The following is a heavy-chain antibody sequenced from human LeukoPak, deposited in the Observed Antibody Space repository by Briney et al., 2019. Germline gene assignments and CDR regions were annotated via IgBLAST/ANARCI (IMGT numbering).Heavy chain of an antibody. CDR3: TTEGPVLWFGEPDSRYYYYMDV. V-gene: IGHV3-23*01. CDR2: ITYSGGST. CDR1: GFTFSSSG. J-gene: IGHJ6*03. D-gene: IGHD3-10*01. Sequence: PGGTLRLSCAASGFTFSSSGMSWVRQAPGKGLEWVSSITYSGGSTYYADSVKGRFTISRDNSRNTLYLQMNSLRAEDTAVYYCTTEGPVLWFGEPDSRYYYYMDVWGKGTTVTVSS.